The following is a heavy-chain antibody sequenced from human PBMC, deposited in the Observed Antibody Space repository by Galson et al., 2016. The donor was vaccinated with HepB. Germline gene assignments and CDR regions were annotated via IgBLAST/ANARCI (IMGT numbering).Heavy chain of an antibody. CDR1: GFSLSTSGVG. V-gene: IGHV2-5*02. Sequence: PALVKPTQTLTLTCTSSGFSLSTSGVGVGWVRQAPGKAPEWLALIYWDDDKRYSPSLKSRLTITKDTSKNHVVLTMTNMDPADTATYYCALKMATVYALLYWGQGTLVTVSS. CDR3: ALKMATVYALLY. CDR2: IYWDDDK. D-gene: IGHD5-24*01. J-gene: IGHJ4*02.